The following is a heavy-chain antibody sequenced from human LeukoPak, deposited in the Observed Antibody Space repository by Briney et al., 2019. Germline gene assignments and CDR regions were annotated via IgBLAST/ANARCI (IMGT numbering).Heavy chain of an antibody. CDR3: AKEGMIVVLITAYFQH. CDR1: GFTVSNNY. J-gene: IGHJ1*01. V-gene: IGHV3-23*01. Sequence: GGSLRLSCVVSGFTVSNNYMSWVRQAPGEGLEWVSAISGSGDNTYYADSVKGRFTISRDNSKNTLYLRMNSLRAEDTAVYYCAKEGMIVVLITAYFQHWGQGILVTVSS. D-gene: IGHD3-22*01. CDR2: ISGSGDNT.